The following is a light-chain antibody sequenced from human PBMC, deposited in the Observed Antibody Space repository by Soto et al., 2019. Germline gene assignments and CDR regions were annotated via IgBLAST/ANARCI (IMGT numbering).Light chain of an antibody. Sequence: QSALTQPASVSGSPGQSITISCTGTSSDVGGYNYVSWYQHHPGKAPRLMIYASSNRPSGVSHRFSGSRSGNTASLTISGLQAEDEADYHCTSYTRDTALVFGTGTKVTVL. CDR3: TSYTRDTALV. J-gene: IGLJ1*01. V-gene: IGLV2-14*01. CDR1: SSDVGGYNY. CDR2: ASS.